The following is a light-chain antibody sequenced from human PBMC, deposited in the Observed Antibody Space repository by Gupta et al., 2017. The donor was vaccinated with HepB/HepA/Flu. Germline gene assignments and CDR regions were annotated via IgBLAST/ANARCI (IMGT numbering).Light chain of an antibody. CDR1: QSISSY. CDR3: QQSYSTLT. Sequence: DIQMTQSPSSLSASVGDRVTITCRASQSISSYLNWYQQKPGKAPKLLIYAASSLQSGVPSRFSGSGSGTDFTLTISRRQPEDFATYYWQQSYSTLTFGGGTKVEIK. V-gene: IGKV1-39*01. CDR2: AAS. J-gene: IGKJ4*01.